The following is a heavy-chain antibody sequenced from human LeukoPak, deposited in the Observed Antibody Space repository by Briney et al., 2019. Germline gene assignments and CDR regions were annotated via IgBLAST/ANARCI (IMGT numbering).Heavy chain of an antibody. D-gene: IGHD6-19*01. Sequence: PGGSLRLSCAASGFTFSNYGMHWVRQAPGKGLEWVAFIRYDGSNKYYADSVKGRFTISRDNSKNTLYLQMNSLRAEDSAVYYCAGPAVAGTWYFDYWGQGTLVTVSS. CDR2: IRYDGSNK. J-gene: IGHJ4*02. V-gene: IGHV3-30*02. CDR3: AGPAVAGTWYFDY. CDR1: GFTFSNYG.